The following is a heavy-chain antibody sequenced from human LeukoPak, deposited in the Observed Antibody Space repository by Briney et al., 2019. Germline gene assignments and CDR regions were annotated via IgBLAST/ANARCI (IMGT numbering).Heavy chain of an antibody. Sequence: SKTLSLTCTVSGGSISPYYWTWIRQSPGKALEWIGYIYYSGRTSYNPSLKSRVTMSVDTSKNQFSLKLSSVTAADTAVYYCARGAVVNGLDVWGQGTTVTVSS. CDR2: IYYSGRT. CDR1: GGSISPYY. J-gene: IGHJ6*02. V-gene: IGHV4-59*01. CDR3: ARGAVVNGLDV. D-gene: IGHD5-18*01.